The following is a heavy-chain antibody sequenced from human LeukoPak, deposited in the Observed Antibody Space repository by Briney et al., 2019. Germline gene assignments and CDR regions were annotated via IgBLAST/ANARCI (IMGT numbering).Heavy chain of an antibody. V-gene: IGHV3-48*03. CDR3: ARDDVRYCSGGSCYSLVLFDY. CDR1: GFTFSSYE. CDR2: ISSSGSTI. D-gene: IGHD2-15*01. Sequence: GGSLRLSCAASGFTFSSYEMNWVRQAPGKGLEWVSYISSSGSTIYYADSVKGRFTISRDNAKNSLYLQMNSLRAEDTAVYYRARDDVRYCSGGSCYSLVLFDYWGQGTLVTVSS. J-gene: IGHJ4*02.